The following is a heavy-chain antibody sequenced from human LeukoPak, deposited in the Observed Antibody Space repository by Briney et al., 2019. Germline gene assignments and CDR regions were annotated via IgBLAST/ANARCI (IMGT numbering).Heavy chain of an antibody. CDR3: ARDLRLIAAAGVDY. D-gene: IGHD6-13*01. CDR2: IRYDGSNR. CDR1: GFTFSSYG. Sequence: GGSLRLSCAASGFTFSSYGMHWVRQAPGKGLEWVAFIRYDGSNRYYADSVKGRFTISRDNSKNTLYLQMNSLRAEDTAVYYCARDLRLIAAAGVDYWGQGTLVTVSS. V-gene: IGHV3-30*02. J-gene: IGHJ4*02.